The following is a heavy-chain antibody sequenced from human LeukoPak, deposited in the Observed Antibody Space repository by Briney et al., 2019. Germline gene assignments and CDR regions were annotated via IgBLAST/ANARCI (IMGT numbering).Heavy chain of an antibody. D-gene: IGHD2-15*01. CDR1: GFTFSSYA. J-gene: IGHJ4*02. CDR2: ISTDGYTT. CDR3: VVGGSPGY. Sequence: GGSLRLSCAASGFTFSSYAMSWVRQAPRKGLVWVSRISTDGYTTDYADFVQGRFTASRDNTKNTWSLEMNSLRAEDTAVYYCVVGGSPGYWGQGTLVTVSS. V-gene: IGHV3-74*01.